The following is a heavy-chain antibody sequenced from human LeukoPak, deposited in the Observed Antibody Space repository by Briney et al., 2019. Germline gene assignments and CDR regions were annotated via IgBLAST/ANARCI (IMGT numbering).Heavy chain of an antibody. CDR1: GYTFTSYG. D-gene: IGHD2-2*02. J-gene: IGHJ3*02. CDR3: ARERWYQLLYGDDAFDI. CDR2: ISAYNGNT. V-gene: IGHV1-18*01. Sequence: ASVKVSCKASGYTFTSYGISWVRQAPGQGLEWMGWISAYNGNTNYAQKLQGRVTMTTDTSTSTAYMELRSLRSDDTAVYYCARERWYQLLYGDDAFDIWGQGTMVTVSS.